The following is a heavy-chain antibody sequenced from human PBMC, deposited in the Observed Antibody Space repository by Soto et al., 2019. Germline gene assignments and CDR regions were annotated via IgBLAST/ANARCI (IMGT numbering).Heavy chain of an antibody. D-gene: IGHD2-2*01. CDR2: ISAYNGNT. CDR1: GYTFTSYG. CDR3: AGYCSSSICPEDHYFALEV. Sequence: SVKVSCKASGYTFTSYGISWVRQAHGQGLEWMGWISAYNGNTNYAQKLQGRVTMTTDTSTSTAYMKLSSVSAADTARYFCAGYCSSSICPEDHYFALEVWGQGTTVTVAS. J-gene: IGHJ6*02. V-gene: IGHV1-18*04.